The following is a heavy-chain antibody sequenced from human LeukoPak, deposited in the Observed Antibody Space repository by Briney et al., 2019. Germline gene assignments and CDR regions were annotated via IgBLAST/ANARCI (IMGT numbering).Heavy chain of an antibody. CDR1: GFTFSSYA. J-gene: IGHJ6*04. CDR2: ISYDGSNK. V-gene: IGHV3-30-3*01. CDR3: ATDRGLR. Sequence: GRPLRLSCAASGFTFSSYAMHWVRQAPGKGLEWVAVISYDGSNKYYADSVKGRFTISRDNAKNSLYLQMNSLRVEDTAVYYCATDRGLRWGKGTTVTVSS.